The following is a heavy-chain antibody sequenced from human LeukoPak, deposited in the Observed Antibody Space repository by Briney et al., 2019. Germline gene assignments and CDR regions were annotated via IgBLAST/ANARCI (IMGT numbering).Heavy chain of an antibody. CDR3: AKPIVGARAFDY. D-gene: IGHD1-26*01. V-gene: IGHV3-23*01. CDR1: GFTFSSYG. J-gene: IGHJ4*02. CDR2: ISGSGGST. Sequence: GGSLRLSCAASGFTFSSYGMHWVRQAPGKGLEWVSAISGSGGSTYYADSVKGRFTISRDNSKNTLYLQMNSLRAEDTAVYYCAKPIVGARAFDYWGQGTLVTVSS.